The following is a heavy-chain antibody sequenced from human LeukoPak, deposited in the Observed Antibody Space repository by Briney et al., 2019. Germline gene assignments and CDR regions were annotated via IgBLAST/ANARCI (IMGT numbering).Heavy chain of an antibody. Sequence: ASVKVSCKASGYSFTAYYMHWVRQAPGQGLEWMGWINPNSGSTIYAQEFQGRVTLTRDTSIGTGYMELRSLRSDDTAVYYCARDTYYYDSSGYYLVDYWGQGTLVTVSS. V-gene: IGHV1-2*02. D-gene: IGHD3-22*01. CDR2: INPNSGST. CDR3: ARDTYYYDSSGYYLVDY. J-gene: IGHJ4*02. CDR1: GYSFTAYY.